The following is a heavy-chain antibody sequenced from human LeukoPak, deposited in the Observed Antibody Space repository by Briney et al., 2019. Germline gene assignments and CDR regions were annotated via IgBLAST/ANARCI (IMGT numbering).Heavy chain of an antibody. Sequence: ASVKVSCKASGGTFSSYDISWVRQAPGQGLEWMGGIIPIFGTANYAQKFQGRVTITADESTSTAYMELSSLRSEDTAVYYCASQVAARLHYWGQGTLVTVSS. D-gene: IGHD6-6*01. V-gene: IGHV1-69*01. CDR1: GGTFSSYD. CDR3: ASQVAARLHY. J-gene: IGHJ4*02. CDR2: IIPIFGTA.